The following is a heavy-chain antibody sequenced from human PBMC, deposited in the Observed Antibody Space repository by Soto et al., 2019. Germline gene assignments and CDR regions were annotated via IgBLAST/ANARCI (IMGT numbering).Heavy chain of an antibody. J-gene: IGHJ6*02. CDR2: IIPIFGTA. CDR1: GGTFSSYA. D-gene: IGHD5-12*01. CDR3: ARIVPIGPRGRNRVVSIRDGMDV. V-gene: IGHV1-69*12. Sequence: QVQLVQSGAEVKKPGSSVKVSCKASGGTFSSYAISWVRQAPGQGLEWMGGIIPIFGTANYAQKFQGRVTITADESTSTAYMELSSLRSEDTTVYYCARIVPIGPRGRNRVVSIRDGMDVWGQGTTVTVSS.